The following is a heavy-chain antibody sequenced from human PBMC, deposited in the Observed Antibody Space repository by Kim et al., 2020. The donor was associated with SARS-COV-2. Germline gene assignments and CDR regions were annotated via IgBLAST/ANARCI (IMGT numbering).Heavy chain of an antibody. CDR3: AREYCGGDCHHPGLDAFDI. V-gene: IGHV1-46*01. J-gene: IGHJ3*02. CDR2: INPSGGST. D-gene: IGHD2-21*02. Sequence: ASVKVSCKASGYTFTSYYMHWVRQAPGQGLEWMGIINPSGGSTSYAQKFQGRVTMTRDTSTSTVYMELSSLRSEDTAVYYCAREYCGGDCHHPGLDAFDIWGQGTMVTVSS. CDR1: GYTFTSYY.